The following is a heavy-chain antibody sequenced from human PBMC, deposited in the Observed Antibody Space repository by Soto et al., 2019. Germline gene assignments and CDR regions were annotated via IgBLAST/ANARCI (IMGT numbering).Heavy chain of an antibody. Sequence: SVKVSCKASGFTLSRSAVQWVRQARGQRLEWIGWIVVGSGNTNYAQKFQERVTINRDMSTSIVYMELSSLRSEDTAVYYCARDSGYSHGSSGYYSPPDYWGQGTLVTVSS. D-gene: IGHD3-22*01. CDR3: ARDSGYSHGSSGYYSPPDY. CDR2: IVVGSGNT. CDR1: GFTLSRSA. J-gene: IGHJ4*02. V-gene: IGHV1-58*01.